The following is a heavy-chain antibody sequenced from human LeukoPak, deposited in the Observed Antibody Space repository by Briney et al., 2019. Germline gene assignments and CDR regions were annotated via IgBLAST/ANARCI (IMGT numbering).Heavy chain of an antibody. V-gene: IGHV3-30*14. Sequence: GGSLRLSCAASGFTFSSYAMHWVRQAPGKGLEWVAVISYDGSNKYYADSVKGRFTISRDNSKNTLYLQMNSLRAEDTAVYYCARRVWFEYGMDVWGQGTTVTVSS. CDR3: ARRVWFEYGMDV. J-gene: IGHJ6*02. D-gene: IGHD3-10*01. CDR2: ISYDGSNK. CDR1: GFTFSSYA.